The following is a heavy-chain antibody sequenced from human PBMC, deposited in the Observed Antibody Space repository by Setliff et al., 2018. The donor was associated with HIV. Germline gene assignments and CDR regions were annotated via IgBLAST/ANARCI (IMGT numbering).Heavy chain of an antibody. Sequence: ETLSLTCTVSGGSIRSFFWSWIRQPPGKRLEWIGYIFSSGSTNYNSSLKSRVTILVDTSKNQFSLKLSSVTAADTAVYYCARQGQLGSEWGQGTLVTVSS. CDR1: GGSIRSFF. CDR3: ARQGQLGSE. J-gene: IGHJ4*02. D-gene: IGHD1-1*01. CDR2: IFSSGST. V-gene: IGHV4-59*08.